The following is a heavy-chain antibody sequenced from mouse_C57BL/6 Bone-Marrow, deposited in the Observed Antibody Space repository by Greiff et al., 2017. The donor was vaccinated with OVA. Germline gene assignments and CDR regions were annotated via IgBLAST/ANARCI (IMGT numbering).Heavy chain of an antibody. D-gene: IGHD1-1*01. V-gene: IGHV5-12*01. CDR3: ARRGGNWYFDV. J-gene: IGHJ1*03. Sequence: EVMLVESGGGLVQPGGSLKLSCAASGFTFSDYYMYWVRQTPEQRLEWVAYLSNGGGSTYYPDTVKGRFTISRDNAKNTLYLQMSRLKSEDTAMYYCARRGGNWYFDVWGTGTTVTGST. CDR2: LSNGGGST. CDR1: GFTFSDYY.